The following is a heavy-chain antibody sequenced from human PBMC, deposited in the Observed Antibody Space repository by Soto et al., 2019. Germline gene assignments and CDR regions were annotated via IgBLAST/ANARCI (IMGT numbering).Heavy chain of an antibody. CDR3: ARHTSNYGGKGRDWYFDL. CDR2: IYYSGST. Sequence: SETLSLTCTVSGGSISSSSYYWGWIRQPPGKGLEWIGSIYYSGSTYYNPSLKSRVTISVDTSKNQFSLKLSSVTAADTAVYYCARHTSNYGGKGRDWYFDLWGRGTLVTVSS. D-gene: IGHD4-17*01. CDR1: GGSISSSSYY. V-gene: IGHV4-39*01. J-gene: IGHJ2*01.